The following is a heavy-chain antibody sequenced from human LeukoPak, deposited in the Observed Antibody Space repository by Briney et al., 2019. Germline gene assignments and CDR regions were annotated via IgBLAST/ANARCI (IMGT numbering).Heavy chain of an antibody. CDR1: GGSLNSHI. CDR2: ITPVIDVS. J-gene: IGHJ5*02. Sequence: SVKVSCKASGGSLNSHIFTWVRQAPGQVLEWMGKITPVIDVSKYAQKFQGRLTITADKSTATVYMELSGLKSDDTAVYYCARVNLRGSQYNWFDPWGQGTLVTVSS. CDR3: ARVNLRGSQYNWFDP. V-gene: IGHV1-69*02. D-gene: IGHD1-26*01.